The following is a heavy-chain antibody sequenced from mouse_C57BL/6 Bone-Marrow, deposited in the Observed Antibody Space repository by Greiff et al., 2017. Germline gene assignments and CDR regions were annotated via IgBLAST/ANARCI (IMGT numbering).Heavy chain of an antibody. CDR2: IHPNSGST. CDR3: ARKTGYRGRYYYAMDY. V-gene: IGHV1-64*01. D-gene: IGHD2-14*01. CDR1: GYTFTSYW. J-gene: IGHJ4*01. Sequence: VKLMESGAELVKPGASVKLSCKASGYTFTSYWMHWVKQRPGQGLEWIGMIHPNSGSTNYNEKFKSKATLTVDKSSSTAYMQLSSLTSEDSAVYYCARKTGYRGRYYYAMDYWGQGTSVTVSS.